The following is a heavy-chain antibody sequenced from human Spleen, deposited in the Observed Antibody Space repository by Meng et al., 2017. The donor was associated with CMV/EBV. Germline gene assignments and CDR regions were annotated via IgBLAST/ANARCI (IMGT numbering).Heavy chain of an antibody. D-gene: IGHD6-19*01. Sequence: GESLKISCAASGFTFSSYAMSWVRQAPGKGLEWVSAISGSGGSTYYADSVKGRFTISRDNSKNTLYLQMNSLRAEDTAVYYCAKEIAVAGLFYFDYWGQGTLVTVSS. CDR2: ISGSGGST. J-gene: IGHJ4*02. CDR1: GFTFSSYA. V-gene: IGHV3-23*01. CDR3: AKEIAVAGLFYFDY.